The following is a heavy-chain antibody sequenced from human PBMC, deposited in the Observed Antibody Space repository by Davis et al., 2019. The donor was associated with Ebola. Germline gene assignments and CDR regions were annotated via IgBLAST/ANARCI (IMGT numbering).Heavy chain of an antibody. CDR2: ISPYDSDS. Sequence: KVSCKGSGYSFPNHWIAWVRQMPGKGMEWMGIISPYDSDSRYNPSFEGHVTMSVDKSLSSAYLQWDSLKASDTGMYYCVRLTCSTASCFAIDYWGQGSQVTVSS. D-gene: IGHD2-2*01. CDR3: VRLTCSTASCFAIDY. J-gene: IGHJ4*02. CDR1: GYSFPNHW. V-gene: IGHV5-51*01.